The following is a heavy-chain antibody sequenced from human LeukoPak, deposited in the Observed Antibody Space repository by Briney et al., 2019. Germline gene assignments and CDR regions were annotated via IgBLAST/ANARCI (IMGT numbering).Heavy chain of an antibody. J-gene: IGHJ3*02. CDR2: IYTSGST. CDR3: ARDLLIFTAMVTVGDAFDI. Sequence: SETLSLTCTASGGSISSYYWSWIRQPAGKGLEWIGRIYTSGSTNYNPSLKSRVTMSVDTSKNQFSLKLSSVTAADTAVYYCARDLLIFTAMVTVGDAFDIWGQGTMVTVSS. D-gene: IGHD5-18*01. V-gene: IGHV4-4*07. CDR1: GGSISSYY.